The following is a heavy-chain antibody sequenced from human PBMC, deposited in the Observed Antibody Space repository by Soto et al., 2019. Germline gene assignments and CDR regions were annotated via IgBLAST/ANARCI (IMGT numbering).Heavy chain of an antibody. CDR1: GYIFTGYY. CDR2: FNPNSGGT. D-gene: IGHD3-22*01. CDR3: ARGDFDSSANYYAGWFDP. J-gene: IGHJ5*02. Sequence: QVQLVQSGAEVKKPGASVKVSCKASGYIFTGYYMHWLRQAPGQGLEWMGWFNPNSGGTKYAQKFQGRVTMTNDTSINTAYMELSGLISDDTAVYYCARGDFDSSANYYAGWFDPWGQGTLVPVSS. V-gene: IGHV1-2*02.